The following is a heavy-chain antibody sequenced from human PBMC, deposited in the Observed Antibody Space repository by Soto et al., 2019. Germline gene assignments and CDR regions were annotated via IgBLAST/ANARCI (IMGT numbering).Heavy chain of an antibody. CDR2: INHSGST. Sequence: SETLSLTCAVYGGSFSGYYWSWIRQPPGKGLEWIGEINHSGSTNYNPSLKSRVTISVDTSKNQFSLKLSSVTAADTAVYYCARGELNLGELSLGRLFDYWGQGTLVTVSS. J-gene: IGHJ4*02. D-gene: IGHD3-16*02. V-gene: IGHV4-34*01. CDR1: GGSFSGYY. CDR3: ARGELNLGELSLGRLFDY.